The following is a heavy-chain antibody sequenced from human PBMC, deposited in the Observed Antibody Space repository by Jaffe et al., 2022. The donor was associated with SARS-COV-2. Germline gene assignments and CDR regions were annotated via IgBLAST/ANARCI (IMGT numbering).Heavy chain of an antibody. Sequence: QVQLQQWGAGLLKPSETLSLTCAVYGGSFSGYYWSWIRQPPGKGLEWIGEINHSGSTNYNPSLKSRVTISVDTSKNQFSLKLSSVTAADTAVYYCARSTTYSYGIFDYWGQGTLVTVSS. D-gene: IGHD5-18*01. CDR1: GGSFSGYY. CDR2: INHSGST. CDR3: ARSTTYSYGIFDY. V-gene: IGHV4-34*01. J-gene: IGHJ4*02.